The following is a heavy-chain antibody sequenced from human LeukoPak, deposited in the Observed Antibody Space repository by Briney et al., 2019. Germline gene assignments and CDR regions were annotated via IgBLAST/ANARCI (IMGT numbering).Heavy chain of an antibody. CDR1: GGSISSGGYS. J-gene: IGHJ5*02. CDR2: IYHSGST. CDR3: AREYYYGSGSAYNWFDP. D-gene: IGHD3-10*01. Sequence: KPSETLSLTCAVSGGSISSGGYSWSWIRQPPGKGLEWIGYIYHSGSTYYNPSLKSRVTISVDRSKNQFSLKLSSVTAADTAVYYCAREYYYGSGSAYNWFDPWGQGTLVTVSS. V-gene: IGHV4-30-2*01.